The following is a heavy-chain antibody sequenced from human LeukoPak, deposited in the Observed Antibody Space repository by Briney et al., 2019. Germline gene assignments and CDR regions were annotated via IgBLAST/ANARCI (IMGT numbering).Heavy chain of an antibody. CDR2: IYHSGSA. Sequence: SETLSLTCTVSGGSISSSNWWSWVRQSPGKGLEWIGEIYHSGSANYNPSLKSRVTISIDKLKKQFPLNLSSVTAADTAVYYCARVRLRYDFWSGYPPYYFDYWGQGTLVTVSS. V-gene: IGHV4-4*02. CDR1: GGSISSSNW. CDR3: ARVRLRYDFWSGYPPYYFDY. J-gene: IGHJ4*02. D-gene: IGHD3-3*01.